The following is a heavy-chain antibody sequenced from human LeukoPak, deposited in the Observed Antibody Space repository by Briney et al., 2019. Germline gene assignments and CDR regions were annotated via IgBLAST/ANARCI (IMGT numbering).Heavy chain of an antibody. CDR1: GGSFSGYY. CDR2: INHSGST. Sequence: SETLSLTCAVYGGSFSGYYWSWIRQLPGKGLEWIGEINHSGSTNYNPSLKSRVTISVDTSKNQFSLKLSSVTAADTAVYYCGRSGYDYGYYGMDVWGQGTTVTVSS. D-gene: IGHD5-12*01. CDR3: GRSGYDYGYYGMDV. V-gene: IGHV4-34*01. J-gene: IGHJ6*02.